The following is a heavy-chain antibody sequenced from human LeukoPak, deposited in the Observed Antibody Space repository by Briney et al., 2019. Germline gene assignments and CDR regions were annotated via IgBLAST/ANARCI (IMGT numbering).Heavy chain of an antibody. CDR2: ISAYNGNT. CDR3: ATIAAAVAFDY. V-gene: IGHV1-18*01. CDR1: GGTFSSYA. J-gene: IGHJ4*02. Sequence: ASVKVSCKASGGTFSSYAISWVRQAPGQGLEWMGWISAYNGNTNYAQKLQGRVTMTTDTSTSTAYMELRSLRSDDTAVYYCATIAAAVAFDYWGQGTLVTVSS. D-gene: IGHD6-13*01.